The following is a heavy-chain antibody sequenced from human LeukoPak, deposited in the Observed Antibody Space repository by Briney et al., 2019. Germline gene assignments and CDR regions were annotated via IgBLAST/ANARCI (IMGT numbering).Heavy chain of an antibody. V-gene: IGHV3-23*01. CDR3: ARKAGYYYGSGDY. D-gene: IGHD3-10*01. J-gene: IGHJ4*02. CDR2: ISGSGGST. Sequence: EGSLRLSCAASGFTFSSYGMSWVRQAPGKGLEWVSAISGSGGSTYYADSVKGRVTISRDNSKNTLYLQMNSLRAEDTAVYYCARKAGYYYGSGDYWGQGTLVTVSS. CDR1: GFTFSSYG.